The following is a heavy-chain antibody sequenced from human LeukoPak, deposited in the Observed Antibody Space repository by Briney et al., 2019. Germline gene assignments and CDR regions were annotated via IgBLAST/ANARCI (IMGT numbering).Heavy chain of an antibody. V-gene: IGHV3-30*02. CDR1: GFTFSNYG. D-gene: IGHD6-19*01. Sequence: GGSLRLSCAASGFTFSNYGMNWVRQAPGKGLEWVAFVQNDGSKKFYADSVKGRFTISRDNSKNTLYLQVNSLRAEDTAVYYCAKKGTAVAGHFDYWGQGTLVTVSS. CDR3: AKKGTAVAGHFDY. J-gene: IGHJ4*02. CDR2: VQNDGSKK.